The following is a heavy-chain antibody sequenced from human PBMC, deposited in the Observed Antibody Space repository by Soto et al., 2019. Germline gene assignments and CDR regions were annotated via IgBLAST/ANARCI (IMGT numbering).Heavy chain of an antibody. CDR3: ARGWDANS. CDR2: IYNSVIT. CDR1: GASVSIGNQY. Sequence: SETLSLTCTVSGASVSIGNQYWSWIRQPPGKRLEWIGFIYNSVITNYSPSLKGRVSISADTSRNQFSLKVTSVTAADTAVYYCARGWDANSWGQGALVTV. J-gene: IGHJ4*02. V-gene: IGHV4-61*01. D-gene: IGHD6-19*01.